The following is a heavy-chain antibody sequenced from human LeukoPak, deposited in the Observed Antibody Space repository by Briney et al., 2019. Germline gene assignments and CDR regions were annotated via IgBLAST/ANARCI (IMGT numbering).Heavy chain of an antibody. J-gene: IGHJ4*02. CDR2: IIPIYGRA. CDR3: ATGGAYEFRDDY. D-gene: IGHD3-3*01. CDR1: GYTFTSYD. Sequence: SVKVSCKASGYTFTSYDINWVRQAPGQGLEWMGKIIPIYGRANYGQKFQGRVTITADESTTTSYMELSSLTAEDMAVYYCATGGAYEFRDDYWGQGTLVTVSS. V-gene: IGHV1-69*13.